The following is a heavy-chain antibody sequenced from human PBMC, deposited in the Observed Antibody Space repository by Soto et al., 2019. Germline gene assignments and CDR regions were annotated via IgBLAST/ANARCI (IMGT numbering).Heavy chain of an antibody. V-gene: IGHV3-23*01. D-gene: IGHD6-6*01. J-gene: IGHJ3*01. CDR1: GFTFSSHG. CDR3: AKDGQYRTDGFDV. CDR2: LSRGGGTT. Sequence: EAQLLESGGDWAQPGGSLRLSCAASGFTFSSHGMSWCRQAPGKGLEWIAGLSRGGGTTYYADAVKGRFTISRDTSKNTLDLIMNSLKVEDTALYYCAKDGQYRTDGFDVWGQGTMVTVSS.